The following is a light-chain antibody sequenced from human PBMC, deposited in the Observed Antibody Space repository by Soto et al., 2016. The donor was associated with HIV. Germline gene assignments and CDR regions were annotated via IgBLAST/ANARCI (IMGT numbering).Light chain of an antibody. CDR2: GQS. J-gene: IGLJ3*02. CDR3: MSRDSSGNHLV. Sequence: SSELTQDPAVSVALGQTVKITCQGDSLRSYYATWYQQKPGQAPVFVIYGQSNRPSGIPDRFSGSSSGDRASLTITGAQAEDEADYYCMSRDSSGNHLVFGGGTKLTVL. CDR1: SLRSYY. V-gene: IGLV3-19*01.